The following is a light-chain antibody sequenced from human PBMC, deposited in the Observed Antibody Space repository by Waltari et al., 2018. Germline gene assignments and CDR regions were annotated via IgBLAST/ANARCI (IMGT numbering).Light chain of an antibody. Sequence: EIVLTQSPVTLSLSPGERATLSCRASQTVGTHLAWYQHKPGQAPRLLIYNASLRASGIPARFRGSGSGTDFTLTISHLEPEDFAFYYCQHRDNWLFTFGPGTKVEVK. CDR2: NAS. CDR3: QHRDNWLFT. J-gene: IGKJ3*01. V-gene: IGKV3-11*01. CDR1: QTVGTH.